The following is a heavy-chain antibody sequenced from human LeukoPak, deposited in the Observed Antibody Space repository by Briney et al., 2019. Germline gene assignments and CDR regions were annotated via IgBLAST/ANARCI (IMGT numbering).Heavy chain of an antibody. J-gene: IGHJ4*02. CDR3: ARDGITIFGVVIISFDY. D-gene: IGHD3-3*01. Sequence: PSETLSLTCTVSGGSISSSSYYWGWIRQPPGKGLEWIGSIYYSGSTYYNPSLKSRVTISVDTSKNQFSLKLSSVTAADTAVYYCARDGITIFGVVIISFDYWGQGTLVTVSS. CDR2: IYYSGST. V-gene: IGHV4-39*02. CDR1: GGSISSSSYY.